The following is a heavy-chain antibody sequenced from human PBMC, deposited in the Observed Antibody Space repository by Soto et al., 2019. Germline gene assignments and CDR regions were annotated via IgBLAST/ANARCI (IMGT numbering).Heavy chain of an antibody. J-gene: IGHJ4*02. CDR3: AKDLRAAGTGYYFDY. CDR2: ISGSGGST. Sequence: PGWSLRLACASSGFTFISYAMSWVRQAPGKGLEWVSAISGSGGSTYYADSVKGRFTISRDNSKNTLYLQMNSLRAEDTAVYYCAKDLRAAGTGYYFDYWGQGTLVTVSS. D-gene: IGHD6-13*01. V-gene: IGHV3-23*01. CDR1: GFTFISYA.